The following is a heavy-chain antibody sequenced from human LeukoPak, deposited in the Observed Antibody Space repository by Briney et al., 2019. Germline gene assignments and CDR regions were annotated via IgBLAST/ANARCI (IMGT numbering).Heavy chain of an antibody. D-gene: IGHD6-19*01. CDR1: GGSMSSYY. CDR3: AGASHNIGGAAQF. V-gene: IGHV4-59*01. CDR2: IYYSGST. J-gene: IGHJ1*01. Sequence: PSETLSLTCTVSGGSMSSYYWSWIRQPPGKGLEWIGYIYYSGSTNYNPSLKSRVTISVDTSKNQFTLKLSSVTAADTAVYYCAGASHNIGGAAQFWGESTVVTVPS.